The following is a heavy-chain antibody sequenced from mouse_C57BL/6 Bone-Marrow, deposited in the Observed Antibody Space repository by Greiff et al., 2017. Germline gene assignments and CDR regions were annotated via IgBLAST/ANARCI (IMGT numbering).Heavy chain of an antibody. CDR2: ISDGGSYT. CDR3: ARHGSSTLDY. D-gene: IGHD1-1*01. V-gene: IGHV5-4*03. J-gene: IGHJ2*01. CDR1: GFTFSSYA. Sequence: EVKLQESGGGLVKPGGSLKLSCAASGFTFSSYAMSWVRQTPEKRLAWVATISDGGSYTHYPDNVKDRFTISRDNAKNNLYLQMSHLKSEDTAMYYCARHGSSTLDYWGQGTTLTVSS.